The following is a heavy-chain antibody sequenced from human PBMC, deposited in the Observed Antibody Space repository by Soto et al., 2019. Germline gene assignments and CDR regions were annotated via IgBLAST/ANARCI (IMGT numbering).Heavy chain of an antibody. J-gene: IGHJ6*03. CDR2: ISASSAST. Sequence: GGSLRLSCAASGFTFRSYAMKWVRQAPGKGLEWVSGISASSASTYYADSVKGRFAISRDNPKKTLYLQMNSLRADDTAVYYCAKGSDYDFWTGHNYYYYMDVWGKGTTVTVSS. CDR3: AKGSDYDFWTGHNYYYYMDV. V-gene: IGHV3-23*01. D-gene: IGHD3-3*01. CDR1: GFTFRSYA.